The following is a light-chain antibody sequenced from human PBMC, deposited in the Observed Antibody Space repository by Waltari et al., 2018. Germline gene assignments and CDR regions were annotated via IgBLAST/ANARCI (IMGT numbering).Light chain of an antibody. CDR3: QSFDSSLSAPV. V-gene: IGLV1-40*01. J-gene: IGLJ2*01. CDR2: GNT. CDR1: SSNFGAGYD. Sequence: QSVLTQPPSVSGAPGQKVTIPCTGGSSNFGAGYDVHWYQQFPGTSPKLLIFGNTHRPSGVPGRFSGSRSGTSASLAISGLQSEDEAVYYCQSFDSSLSAPVFGGGTKLTVL.